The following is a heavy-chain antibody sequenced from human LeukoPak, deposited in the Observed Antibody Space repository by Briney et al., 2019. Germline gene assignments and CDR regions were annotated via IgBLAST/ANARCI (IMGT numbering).Heavy chain of an antibody. CDR2: ISSSSNYI. J-gene: IGHJ6*04. CDR3: AELGITMIGGV. V-gene: IGHV3-21*01. CDR1: GFTFSSYS. D-gene: IGHD3-10*02. Sequence: GGSLRLSCAASGFTFSSYSMNWVRQAPGKGLEWVSSISSSSNYIYYADSVKGRFTMSRDNAKNSLYLQMNSLRAEDTAVYCCAELGITMIGGVWGKGTTVTISS.